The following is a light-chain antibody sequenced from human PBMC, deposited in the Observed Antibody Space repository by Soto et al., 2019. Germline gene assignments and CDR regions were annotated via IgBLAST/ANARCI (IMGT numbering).Light chain of an antibody. J-gene: IGLJ1*01. V-gene: IGLV2-23*02. Sequence: QSLLTQPPSESGSPGQSVTISCIGICSDVGNCNYFSWYQQHPGKAPKLLIYEVSKRPSGVSSRFSGSKSGNTATLKISGVQPEDEADYHCCSYATSSFVFGTGAKVTVL. CDR3: CSYATSSFV. CDR1: CSDVGNCNY. CDR2: EVS.